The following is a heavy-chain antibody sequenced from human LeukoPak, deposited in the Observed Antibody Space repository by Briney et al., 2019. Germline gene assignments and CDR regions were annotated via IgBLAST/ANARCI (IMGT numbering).Heavy chain of an antibody. J-gene: IGHJ4*02. V-gene: IGHV3-23*01. CDR3: ARETWEPGARGDFDY. D-gene: IGHD1-1*01. CDR2: ISGSGGST. CDR1: GFTFSSYA. Sequence: GGSLRLSCAASGFTFSSYAMSWVRQAPGKGLEWVSAISGSGGSTYYADSVKGRFTISRDNSKNTLYLQMNSLRAEDTAVYYCARETWEPGARGDFDYWGQGTLVTVSS.